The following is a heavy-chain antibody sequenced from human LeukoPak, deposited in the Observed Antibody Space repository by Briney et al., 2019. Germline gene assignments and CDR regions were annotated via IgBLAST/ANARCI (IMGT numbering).Heavy chain of an antibody. CDR3: ARDGRRSGSYPGNWFDP. CDR1: GYSISSGYY. Sequence: SETLSLTCTVSGYSISSGYYWGWIRQPPGKGLGWSGSIYHSGSTYYNPSLKSRVTISVDTSKNQFSLKLSSVTAADTAVYYCARDGRRSGSYPGNWFDPWGQGTLVTVSS. V-gene: IGHV4-38-2*02. D-gene: IGHD1-26*01. J-gene: IGHJ5*02. CDR2: IYHSGST.